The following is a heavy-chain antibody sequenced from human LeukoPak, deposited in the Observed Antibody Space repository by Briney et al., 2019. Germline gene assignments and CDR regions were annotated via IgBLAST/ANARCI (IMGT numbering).Heavy chain of an antibody. V-gene: IGHV3-7*04. CDR1: GFTFTRYW. D-gene: IGHD1-26*01. J-gene: IGHJ4*02. Sequence: PGGSLRLSCAASGFTFTRYWMSWVRQAPGKGLEWVANIKQDGSEKCHVDSVKGRFTISRDNAKNSLYLQVNSLRAEDTAVYYCTRLWTSVRYFDNWGQGTLVTVSS. CDR2: IKQDGSEK. CDR3: TRLWTSVRYFDN.